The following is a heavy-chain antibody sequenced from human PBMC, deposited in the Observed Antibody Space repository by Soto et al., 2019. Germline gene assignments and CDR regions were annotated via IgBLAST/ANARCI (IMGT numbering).Heavy chain of an antibody. CDR1: GFTFSTYW. J-gene: IGHJ4*02. D-gene: IGHD2-15*01. CDR3: ARGGGSPDY. Sequence: VQVVESGGGLVQPGGSLRLSCAVSGFTFSTYWMSWVRQAPGKGLEWVASIKQDGSEKNYVDSVKGRLTISRDNAKNSLFLQMNSLRAEDTAVYYCARGGGSPDYWGQGTLVTVSS. CDR2: IKQDGSEK. V-gene: IGHV3-7*03.